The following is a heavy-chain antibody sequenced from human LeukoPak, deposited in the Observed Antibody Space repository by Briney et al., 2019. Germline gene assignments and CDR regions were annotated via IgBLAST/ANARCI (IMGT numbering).Heavy chain of an antibody. J-gene: IGHJ3*01. CDR3: ARDRYCSGGSCYGDAFDL. Sequence: PRGSLRLSCAASGFTFSNYDMHWVRQATGKGLEWVSIMYSGGSTDYADSVKGRFIISRDHSKNTLYLQMNSLRAEDTAVYYCARDRYCSGGSCYGDAFDLWGQGTMVTVSS. V-gene: IGHV3-53*01. CDR2: MYSGGST. D-gene: IGHD2-15*01. CDR1: GFTFSNYD.